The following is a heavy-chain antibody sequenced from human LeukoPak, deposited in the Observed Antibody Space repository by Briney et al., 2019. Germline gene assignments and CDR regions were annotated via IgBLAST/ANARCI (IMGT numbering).Heavy chain of an antibody. CDR1: TFSSYW. D-gene: IGHD3-22*01. J-gene: IGHJ4*02. CDR2: IYYSGST. V-gene: IGHV4-39*01. CDR3: ATYPPYYYDSSGYYWNY. Sequence: TFSSYWVTWLRQPPGKGLEWIGSIYYSGSTYYNPSLKSRVTISVDTSKNQFSLKLSSVTAADTAVYYCATYPPYYYDSSGYYWNYWGQGTLVTVSS.